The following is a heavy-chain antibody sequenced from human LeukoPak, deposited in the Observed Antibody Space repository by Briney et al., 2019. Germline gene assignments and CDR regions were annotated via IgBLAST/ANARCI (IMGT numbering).Heavy chain of an antibody. D-gene: IGHD5-12*01. V-gene: IGHV3-30*18. CDR1: GFTFSSYG. Sequence: GRSLRLSCAASGFTFSSYGIHWVRQAPGKGLEWVAVISYDGSNKYYADSVKGRYTISRDNSKNTLYLQMNSLRAEDTAVYYCAKDSIVATLYYFDYWGQGTLVTVSS. CDR3: AKDSIVATLYYFDY. J-gene: IGHJ4*02. CDR2: ISYDGSNK.